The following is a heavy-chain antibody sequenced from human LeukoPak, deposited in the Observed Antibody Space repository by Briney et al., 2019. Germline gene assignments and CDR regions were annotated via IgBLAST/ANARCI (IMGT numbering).Heavy chain of an antibody. CDR1: GFPFSSYA. Sequence: GSLRLSCAASGFPFSSYAMSWVRQAPGKGLEWVSAISGSGGRTYYADSVKGRFTISRDNSKNTLYLQMNSLRAEDTAVYYCAKDRVTYYDFWSGYQPRYNWFDPWGQGTLVTVSS. V-gene: IGHV3-23*01. J-gene: IGHJ5*02. CDR2: ISGSGGRT. D-gene: IGHD3-3*01. CDR3: AKDRVTYYDFWSGYQPRYNWFDP.